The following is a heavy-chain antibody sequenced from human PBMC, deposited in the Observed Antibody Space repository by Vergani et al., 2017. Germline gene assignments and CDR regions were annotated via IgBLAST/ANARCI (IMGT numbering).Heavy chain of an antibody. Sequence: QVQLQESGPGLVKPSETLSLTCTVSGGSISSYYCSWVRQPPGKGLEWIGYIYYSGSTNYNPSLKSRVTISVDTSKNQFSLKLGSVTAADTAVYYCASSPYGGNSXFDYWGQGTLVTVSS. V-gene: IGHV4-59*01. CDR3: ASSPYGGNSXFDY. D-gene: IGHD4-23*01. CDR1: GGSISSYY. J-gene: IGHJ4*02. CDR2: IYYSGST.